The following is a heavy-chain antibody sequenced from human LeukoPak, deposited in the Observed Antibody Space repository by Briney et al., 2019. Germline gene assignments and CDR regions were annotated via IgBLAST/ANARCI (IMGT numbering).Heavy chain of an antibody. CDR2: IIPIFGTA. CDR3: ARETMVRGVTAFDY. D-gene: IGHD3-10*01. V-gene: IGHV1-69*13. CDR1: GGTFSSYA. J-gene: IGHJ4*02. Sequence: SVKVSCKASGGTFSSYAISWVRQAPGQGLEWMGGIIPIFGTANYAQKFQGRVTITADESTSTAYMELSSLRSEDTAVYYCARETMVRGVTAFDYWGQGTLVTVSS.